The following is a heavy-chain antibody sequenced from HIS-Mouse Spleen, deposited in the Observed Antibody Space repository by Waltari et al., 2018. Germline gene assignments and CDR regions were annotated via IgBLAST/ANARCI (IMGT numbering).Heavy chain of an antibody. V-gene: IGHV4-39*07. CDR2: IYYSGCT. CDR1: GGSISSSSYY. D-gene: IGHD6-13*01. J-gene: IGHJ2*01. Sequence: QLQLQESGPGLVKPSETLSLTCTVSGGSISSSSYYWGWIRQPPGKGLEGIGCIYYSGCTNYNPSLNSRVTISVDTSKNQFSLKLSSVTAADTAVYYCAREIPYSSSWYDWYFDLWGRGTLVTVSS. CDR3: AREIPYSSSWYDWYFDL.